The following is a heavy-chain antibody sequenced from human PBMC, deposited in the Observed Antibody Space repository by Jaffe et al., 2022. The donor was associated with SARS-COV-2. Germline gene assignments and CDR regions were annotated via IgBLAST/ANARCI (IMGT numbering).Heavy chain of an antibody. Sequence: EVQLVESGGGLVQPGGSLRLSCLASGFSFTRNWMTWVRQAPGKGLEWVANIKRDGSEKYYVDSVKGRFTISRDNAKNSLFLEMNSLRVEDTAVYYCAREGEDYYGDVGVWGKGTTVIVSS. CDR2: IKRDGSEK. D-gene: IGHD3-10*01. CDR3: AREGEDYYGDVGV. CDR1: GFSFTRNW. J-gene: IGHJ6*04. V-gene: IGHV3-7*01.